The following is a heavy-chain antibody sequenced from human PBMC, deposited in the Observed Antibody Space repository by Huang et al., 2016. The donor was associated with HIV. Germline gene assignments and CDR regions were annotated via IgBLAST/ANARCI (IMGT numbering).Heavy chain of an antibody. CDR1: GDSVFSSRSA. V-gene: IGHV6-1*01. CDR3: ARGRCSGGYCYGWFDT. J-gene: IGHJ5*02. CDR2: TDYRAKWNN. Sequence: QVQLQQSGPGLVRPSQTLSLTCAISGDSVFSSRSAWNWIRQSPSRGLEGRGRTDYRAKWNNDFAPSVRTRMTINPDTAKNQFSLRLNSVTPDDTAVYYCARGRCSGGYCYGWFDTWGQGILVTVSS. D-gene: IGHD2-15*01.